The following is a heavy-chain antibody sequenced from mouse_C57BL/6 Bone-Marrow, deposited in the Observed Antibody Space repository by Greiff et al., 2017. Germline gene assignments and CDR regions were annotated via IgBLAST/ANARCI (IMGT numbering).Heavy chain of an antibody. J-gene: IGHJ4*01. CDR3: ARHEDDGYGYAMDY. CDR2: IWSDGST. V-gene: IGHV2-6-1*01. CDR1: GFSLTSYG. D-gene: IGHD2-3*01. Sequence: QVQLKESGPGLVAPSQSLSITCTVSGFSLTSYGVHWVRQPPGKGLEWLVVIWSDGSTTYNSALKSRLSISKDNSKSQVFLKMNSLQTDDTAMYYCARHEDDGYGYAMDYWGQGTSVTVSS.